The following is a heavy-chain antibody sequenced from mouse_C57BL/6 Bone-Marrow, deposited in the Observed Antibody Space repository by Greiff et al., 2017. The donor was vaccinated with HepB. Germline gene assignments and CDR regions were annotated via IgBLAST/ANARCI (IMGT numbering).Heavy chain of an antibody. Sequence: VQLQQPGAELVKPGASVKVSCKASGYTFTSYWMHWVKQRPGQGLEWIGRIHPSDSDTNYNQKFKGKATLTVDKSSSTAYMQLSSLTSEDSAVYYWAIRDYYGSSPYAMDYWGQGTSVTVSS. J-gene: IGHJ4*01. D-gene: IGHD1-1*01. CDR3: AIRDYYGSSPYAMDY. V-gene: IGHV1-74*01. CDR2: IHPSDSDT. CDR1: GYTFTSYW.